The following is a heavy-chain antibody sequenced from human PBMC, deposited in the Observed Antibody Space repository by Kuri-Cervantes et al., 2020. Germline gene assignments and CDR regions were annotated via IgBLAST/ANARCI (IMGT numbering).Heavy chain of an antibody. V-gene: IGHV1-24*01. Sequence: ASVKVSCKVSGYTLTELSMHWVRQAPGKGLEWMGGFDPEDGETIYAQKFQGRVTMTRDTSTSTVYMELSSLRSEDAAVYYCARGCTSGNTAMVCYWGQGTLVTVSS. CDR3: ARGCTSGNTAMVCY. CDR2: FDPEDGET. D-gene: IGHD5-18*01. CDR1: GYTLTELS. J-gene: IGHJ4*02.